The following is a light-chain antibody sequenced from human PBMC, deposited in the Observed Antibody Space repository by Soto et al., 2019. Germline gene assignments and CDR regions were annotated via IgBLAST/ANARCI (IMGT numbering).Light chain of an antibody. Sequence: DIVLTQSPLSQPVTPGEPASISCRSSQSLLHTTTGNNHLDWYLQKPGQPPQLLIYLGSNRASGVPDRFSGSGSGTDFTLKISRVEAEDVGVYYCMQSLQVPLNFGGGIRVEIK. CDR3: MQSLQVPLN. J-gene: IGKJ4*01. CDR2: LGS. V-gene: IGKV2-28*01. CDR1: QSLLHTTTGNNH.